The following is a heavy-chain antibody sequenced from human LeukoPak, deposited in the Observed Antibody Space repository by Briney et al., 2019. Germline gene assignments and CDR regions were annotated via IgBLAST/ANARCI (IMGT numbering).Heavy chain of an antibody. J-gene: IGHJ4*02. CDR3: ARDGDNGYNPPDWVFDY. V-gene: IGHV3-11*04. D-gene: IGHD5-24*01. Sequence: GGSLRLSCAASGFTFSDYYMSWIRQAPGKGLEWVSYISSSGSTIDYADSVKGRFTISRDNAKNSLYLQMNSLRAEDTAVYYCARDGDNGYNPPDWVFDYWGQGTLVTVSS. CDR2: ISSSGSTI. CDR1: GFTFSDYY.